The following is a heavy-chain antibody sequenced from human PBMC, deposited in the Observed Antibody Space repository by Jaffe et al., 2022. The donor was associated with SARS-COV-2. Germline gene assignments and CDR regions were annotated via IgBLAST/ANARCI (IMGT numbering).Heavy chain of an antibody. J-gene: IGHJ4*02. CDR1: GGSFSGYY. CDR3: ARGFNYYGSGSPLIVAPYYFDY. D-gene: IGHD3-10*01. V-gene: IGHV4-34*01. CDR2: INHSGST. Sequence: QVQLQQWGAGLLKPSETLSLTCAVYGGSFSGYYWSWIRQPPGKGLEWIGEINHSGSTNYNPSLKSRVTISVDTSKNQFSLKLSSVTAADTAVYYCARGFNYYGSGSPLIVAPYYFDYWGQGTLVTVSS.